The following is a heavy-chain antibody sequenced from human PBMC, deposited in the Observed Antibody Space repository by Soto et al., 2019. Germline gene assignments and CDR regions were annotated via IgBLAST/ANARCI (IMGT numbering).Heavy chain of an antibody. CDR1: GGTFSSYA. D-gene: IGHD6-6*01. J-gene: IGHJ6*02. V-gene: IGHV1-69*12. CDR2: IIPIFGTA. Sequence: QVQLVQSGAEVKKPGSSVKVSCKVSGGTFSSYAISWVRQAPGQGLEWKGGIIPIFGTANYAQKFQGRVTITADESTSTAYMELSSLRSEDTAVYYCAREEYSSSSPSLASWYYGMDVWGQGTTVTVSS. CDR3: AREEYSSSSPSLASWYYGMDV.